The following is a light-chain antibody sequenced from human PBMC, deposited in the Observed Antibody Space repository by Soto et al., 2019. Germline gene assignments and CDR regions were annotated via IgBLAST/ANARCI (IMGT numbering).Light chain of an antibody. V-gene: IGKV1-27*01. CDR2: AAS. CDR3: QKYSSGIT. J-gene: IGKJ5*01. Sequence: DIQMTQSPSSLSASVGDRVTITCRAMQGIRNFLAWYQQKPGKVPKLLISAASTLESGVPSRFSGRGSGTDFTLTITSLQPEDVATYYCQKYSSGITFGQGTRLEIK. CDR1: QGIRNF.